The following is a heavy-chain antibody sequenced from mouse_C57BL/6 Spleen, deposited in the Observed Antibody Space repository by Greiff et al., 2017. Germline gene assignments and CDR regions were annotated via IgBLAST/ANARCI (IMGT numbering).Heavy chain of an antibody. J-gene: IGHJ4*01. Sequence: VKLQESGAELVRPGTSVKVSCTASGYAFTNYLIEWVKQRPGQGLEWIGVINPGSGGTNYNEKFKGKATLTADKSSSTAYMQRSSLTSEDSAVYFCARADDGYDYAMDYWGQGTSVTVSS. CDR3: ARADDGYDYAMDY. V-gene: IGHV1-54*01. CDR1: GYAFTNYL. D-gene: IGHD2-3*01. CDR2: INPGSGGT.